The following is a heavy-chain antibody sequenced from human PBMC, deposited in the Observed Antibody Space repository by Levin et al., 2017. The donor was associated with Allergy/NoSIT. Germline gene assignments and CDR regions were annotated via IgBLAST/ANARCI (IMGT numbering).Heavy chain of an antibody. Sequence: GGSLRLSCAASGFTFSVYGMHWVRQAPGKGLEWLSVVTYDGKNEYNADSVKGRFTISRDNAKNMLYLQMNSLRTEDTAVYYCAKDIGVYDDKQPRNYYYYYAMDVWGRGTTVTVSS. CDR1: GFTFSVYG. J-gene: IGHJ6*02. CDR3: AKDIGVYDDKQPRNYYYYYAMDV. D-gene: IGHD3-22*01. V-gene: IGHV3-30*18. CDR2: VTYDGKNE.